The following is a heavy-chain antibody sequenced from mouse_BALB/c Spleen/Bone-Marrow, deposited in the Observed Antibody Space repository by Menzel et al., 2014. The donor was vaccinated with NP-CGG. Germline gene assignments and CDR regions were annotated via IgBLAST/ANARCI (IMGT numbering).Heavy chain of an antibody. V-gene: IGHV2-9*02. D-gene: IGHD1-1*01. CDR3: ARDYYGSSYFDY. Sequence: VQLQQSGPGLVSPSQSLSITCTVSGFSLXSYGVHWVRQPPGKGLEWLGVIWAGGSTNYNSALMSRLSISKDNSKSQVFLKMNSLQTDDTAMYYCARDYYGSSYFDYWGQGTTLTVSS. CDR1: GFSLXSYG. J-gene: IGHJ2*01. CDR2: IWAGGST.